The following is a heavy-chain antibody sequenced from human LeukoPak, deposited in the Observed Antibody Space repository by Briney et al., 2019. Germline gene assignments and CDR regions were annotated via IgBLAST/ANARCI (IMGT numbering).Heavy chain of an antibody. D-gene: IGHD1-20*01. CDR1: GFTFDDYG. Sequence: PGGSLRLSCAASGFTFDDYGMSWVRQAPGKGLEWVSGINWNGGSTGYADSVKGRFTISRDNAKNSLYLQMNSLRAEDTALYYCARGRYNWNDANFDYWGQGTLVTVSS. J-gene: IGHJ4*02. CDR2: INWNGGST. V-gene: IGHV3-20*04. CDR3: ARGRYNWNDANFDY.